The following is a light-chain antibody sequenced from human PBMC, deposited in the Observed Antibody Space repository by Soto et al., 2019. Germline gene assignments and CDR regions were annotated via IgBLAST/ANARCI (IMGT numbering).Light chain of an antibody. V-gene: IGKV3-20*01. CDR2: GAS. CDR1: QSVTTQ. J-gene: IGKJ1*01. CDR3: QQYGGSTRT. Sequence: NVLTQCPGTLALSPGERGNLSWRASQSVTTQLAWYQQKPGQAPRLIIHGASSRATGVPDRITGSGSGTDFTLSISRLEPEDFAVYYCQQYGGSTRTFGQGTKVDI.